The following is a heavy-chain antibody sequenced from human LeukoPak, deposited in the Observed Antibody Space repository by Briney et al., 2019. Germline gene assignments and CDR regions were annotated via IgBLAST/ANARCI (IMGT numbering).Heavy chain of an antibody. CDR2: IYYSGST. V-gene: IGHV4-39*01. J-gene: IGHJ3*02. CDR3: ARHVGPSPGDYDDAFDI. Sequence: SETLSLTCTVSGGSISSSSYYWGWIRQPPGKGLEWIGSIYYSGSTYYNPSLKSRVTISVDTSKNQFSLKLSSVTAADTAVYYCARHVGPSPGDYDDAFDIWGQGTMVTVSS. CDR1: GGSISSSSYY. D-gene: IGHD3-16*01.